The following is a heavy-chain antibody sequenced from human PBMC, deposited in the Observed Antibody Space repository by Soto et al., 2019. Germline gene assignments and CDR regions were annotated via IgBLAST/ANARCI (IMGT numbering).Heavy chain of an antibody. CDR1: GYTFTGYY. CDR2: INPNSGGT. Sequence: QVQLVQSGAEVKKPGASVKVSCKASGYTFTGYYMHWVRQATGQGLEWMGWINPNSGGTNYAQKFQGWVTMTRDTSISTAYMELSRLRSDDTAVYYCARDPGRYDILTGYFGYWFDPWGQGTLVTVSS. CDR3: ARDPGRYDILTGYFGYWFDP. D-gene: IGHD3-9*01. V-gene: IGHV1-2*04. J-gene: IGHJ5*02.